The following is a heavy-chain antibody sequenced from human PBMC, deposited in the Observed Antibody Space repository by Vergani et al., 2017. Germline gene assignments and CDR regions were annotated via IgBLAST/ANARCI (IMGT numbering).Heavy chain of an antibody. J-gene: IGHJ2*01. D-gene: IGHD2-2*01. Sequence: QVQLQESGPGLVKPSQTLSLSCTVSGGSVRTSIGYYWTWIRQPAWKTLEWIGEIFSSGTTNYNPSFKNRVTMSVDTSKNQFSLKLNSVTAADTAVYYCAREDTFAHTRYFVFWGRGSLVTVSS. CDR1: GGSVRTSIGYY. CDR2: IFSSGTT. V-gene: IGHV4-61*02. CDR3: AREDTFAHTRYFVF.